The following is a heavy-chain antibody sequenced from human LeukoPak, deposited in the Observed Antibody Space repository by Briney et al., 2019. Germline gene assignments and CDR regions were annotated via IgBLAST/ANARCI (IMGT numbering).Heavy chain of an antibody. V-gene: IGHV1-18*01. D-gene: IGHD4-11*01. CDR1: GYTFTSYG. J-gene: IGHJ5*02. CDR2: ISAYNGNT. Sequence: GASVKVSCKASGYTFTSYGISWVRQAPRQGLEWMGWISAYNGNTNYAQNLQGRVTMTTDTSTSTAYMELRSLRSDDTAVYYCARDALTTSWFDPWGQGTLVTVSS. CDR3: ARDALTTSWFDP.